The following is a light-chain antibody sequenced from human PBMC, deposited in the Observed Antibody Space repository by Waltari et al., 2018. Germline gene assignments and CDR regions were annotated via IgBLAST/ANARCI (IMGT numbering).Light chain of an antibody. CDR3: GAWDNSLSAAL. CDR1: RPNIGRSF. V-gene: IGLV1-51*01. J-gene: IGLJ2*01. CDR2: DSY. Sequence: QSMLTQPPSVSAAPGKKVPRPCSGRRPNIGRSFVSWYHQIPGTAPKLLIYDSYKRPSGFSDRFSGSKSGTTASLAISGLQTGDEADYYCGAWDNSLSAALFGGGTRLTVL.